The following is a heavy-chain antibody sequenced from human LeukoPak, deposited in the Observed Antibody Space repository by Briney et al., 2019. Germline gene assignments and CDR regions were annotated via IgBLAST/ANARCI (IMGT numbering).Heavy chain of an antibody. CDR3: AREAKYYDSSGYYLPSADY. J-gene: IGHJ4*02. CDR2: INPNSGGT. Sequence: ASVKVSCKASGGTFSSYAISWARQAPGQGLEWMGWINPNSGGTNYAQKFQGRVTMTRDTSISTAYMELSRLRSDDTAVYYCAREAKYYDSSGYYLPSADYWGQGTLVTVSS. D-gene: IGHD3-22*01. CDR1: GGTFSSYA. V-gene: IGHV1-2*02.